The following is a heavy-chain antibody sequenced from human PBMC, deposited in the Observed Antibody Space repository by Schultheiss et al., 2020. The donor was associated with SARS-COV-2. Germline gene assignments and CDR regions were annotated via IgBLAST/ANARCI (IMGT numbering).Heavy chain of an antibody. J-gene: IGHJ4*02. CDR3: ASGRPGTPYYFDY. CDR2: IYYSGST. CDR1: GGSISSYY. D-gene: IGHD1-7*01. Sequence: SQTLSLTCTVSGGSISSYYWSWIRQPPGKGLEWIGYIYYSGSTYYNPSLKSRVTMSVDTSKNQFSLKLSSVTAADTAVYYCASGRPGTPYYFDYWGQGTLVTVSS. V-gene: IGHV4-59*08.